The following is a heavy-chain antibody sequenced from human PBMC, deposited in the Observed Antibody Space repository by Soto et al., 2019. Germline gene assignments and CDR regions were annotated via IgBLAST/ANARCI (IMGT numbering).Heavy chain of an antibody. Sequence: QVQLVQSGAEVKKPGSSVRVSCTVSGGTFTTYTIDWVRQAPGQGLEWMGRIIPVIGLTNYGLPGRVTITXXKXXXXXXXXXXXXXXXXXAXYYCAKNLAGTDQNAXXIWGQGTMVTV. J-gene: IGHJ3*02. D-gene: IGHD3-10*01. CDR3: AKNLAGTDQNAXXI. V-gene: IGHV1-69*02. CDR1: GGTFTTYT. CDR2: IIPVIGLT.